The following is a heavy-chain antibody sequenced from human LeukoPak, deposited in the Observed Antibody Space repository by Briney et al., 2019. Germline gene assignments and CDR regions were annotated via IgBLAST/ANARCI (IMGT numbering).Heavy chain of an antibody. Sequence: GRSLRLSCAASGFTFDDYAVHWVRQAPGKGLEWVSGISWNSGSIGYADSVKGRFTISRDNAKNSLYLQMNSLRAEDTAVYYCAGRHYYDSSGYYYSGYWGQGTLVTVSS. J-gene: IGHJ4*02. V-gene: IGHV3-9*01. CDR1: GFTFDDYA. CDR2: ISWNSGSI. CDR3: AGRHYYDSSGYYYSGY. D-gene: IGHD3-22*01.